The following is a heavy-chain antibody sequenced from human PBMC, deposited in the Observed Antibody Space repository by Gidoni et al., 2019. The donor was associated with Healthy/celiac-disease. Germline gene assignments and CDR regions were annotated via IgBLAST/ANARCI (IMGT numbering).Heavy chain of an antibody. CDR1: GSTFGSYG. Sequence: QVQLVESGGGVVQPGRSLRFSWSASGSTFGSYGLHWVRQAPGKGLAGVAVIWYDGSNKYYADSVKGLFTISRDNYKTTLYLQMNSLRAEDTAVYYCARDGDSSLRGYFDYWGQGTLVTVSS. CDR2: IWYDGSNK. J-gene: IGHJ4*02. D-gene: IGHD6-13*01. CDR3: ARDGDSSLRGYFDY. V-gene: IGHV3-33*01.